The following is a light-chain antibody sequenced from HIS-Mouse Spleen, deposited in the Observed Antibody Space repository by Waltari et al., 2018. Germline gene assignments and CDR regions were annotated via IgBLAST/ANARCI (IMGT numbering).Light chain of an antibody. J-gene: IGKJ1*01. V-gene: IGKV3-15*01. CDR2: GAS. CDR3: QHSET. Sequence: EIVLTPSPATLSVSPGERATLSCRASQSVSSNLAWYQQKPGQAPRLLNYGASTRATGIPARFSGSGSGTEFTLTISSLQSEDFAVYYCQHSETFGQGTKVEIK. CDR1: QSVSSN.